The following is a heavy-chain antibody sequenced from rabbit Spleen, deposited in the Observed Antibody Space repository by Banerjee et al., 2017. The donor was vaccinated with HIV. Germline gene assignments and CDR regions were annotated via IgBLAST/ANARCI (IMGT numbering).Heavy chain of an antibody. D-gene: IGHD8-1*01. CDR1: GFSFSSNYY. Sequence: QEQLVESGGGLVKPEGSLTLTCTASGFSFSSNYYMCWVRQAPGKGLEWIACCYTDNDRTWYASWAKGRFTISKTSSTVTLEMTSLTAADTATYFCARDAGRGDYIDGVFNLWGPGTLVTVS. J-gene: IGHJ4*01. CDR2: CYTDNDRT. CDR3: ARDAGRGDYIDGVFNL. V-gene: IGHV1S45*01.